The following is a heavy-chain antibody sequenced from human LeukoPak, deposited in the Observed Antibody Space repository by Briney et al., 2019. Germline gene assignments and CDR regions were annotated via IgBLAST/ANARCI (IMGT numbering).Heavy chain of an antibody. V-gene: IGHV4-4*07. J-gene: IGHJ5*02. CDR3: ARDSGTTGEVKFDP. CDR1: GGSIRSY. Sequence: PSVTLSLTCTVSGGSIRSYWSWIRQPAGKGLEWIGRIYGSGSTDYNPSLKSRVTMSIDTSKNQFSLNLISVTAADTAVYYCARDSGTTGEVKFDPWGQGTLVTVSS. CDR2: IYGSGST. D-gene: IGHD3-10*01.